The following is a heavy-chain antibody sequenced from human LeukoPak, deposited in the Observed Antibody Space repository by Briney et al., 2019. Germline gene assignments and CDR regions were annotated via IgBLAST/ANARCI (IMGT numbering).Heavy chain of an antibody. D-gene: IGHD2-8*01. Sequence: ASVKVSCEASGYTFTGYYMHWVRQAPGQGLEWMGWINPNSGGTNYAQKFQGWVTMTRDTSISTAYMELSRLRSDDTAVYYCARGSRVCTNGVCYRNYYYGMDVWGQGTTVTVSS. CDR2: INPNSGGT. V-gene: IGHV1-2*04. J-gene: IGHJ6*02. CDR3: ARGSRVCTNGVCYRNYYYGMDV. CDR1: GYTFTGYY.